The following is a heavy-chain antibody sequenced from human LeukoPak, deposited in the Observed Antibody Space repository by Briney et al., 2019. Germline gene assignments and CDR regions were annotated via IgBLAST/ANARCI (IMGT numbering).Heavy chain of an antibody. J-gene: IGHJ5*02. D-gene: IGHD6-13*01. CDR1: GYSFTSYW. CDR3: ARSSSRAKNWFDP. V-gene: IGHV5-51*01. CDR2: IYPGDSDT. Sequence: GESLKISCKGSGYSFTSYWSGWVRQMPGKGLEWMGIIYPGDSDTRYSPSFQGQVTISADKSISTAYLQWSSLKASDTAMYYCARSSSRAKNWFDPWGQGTLVTVSS.